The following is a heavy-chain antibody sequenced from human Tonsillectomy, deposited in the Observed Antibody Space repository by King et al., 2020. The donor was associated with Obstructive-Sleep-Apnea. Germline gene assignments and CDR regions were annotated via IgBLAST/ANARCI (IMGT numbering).Heavy chain of an antibody. V-gene: IGHV1-69*01. Sequence: QLVQSGAEVRKPGSSVKVSCKPSGDTFNTHAITWVRQAPGQGLEWMGGIIPLFPVVNYAQKFRGRVAITADESTSTAYMELSSLRSDDTAVYYCARDIPRGYSGSYFDYWGQGPLVTVSS. D-gene: IGHD1-26*01. CDR1: GDTFNTHA. J-gene: IGHJ4*02. CDR2: IIPLFPVV. CDR3: ARDIPRGYSGSYFDY.